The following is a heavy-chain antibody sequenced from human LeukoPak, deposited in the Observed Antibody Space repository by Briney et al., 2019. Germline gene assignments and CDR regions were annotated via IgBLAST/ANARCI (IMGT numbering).Heavy chain of an antibody. J-gene: IGHJ5*02. CDR3: ARREVLPPTTDSSSSTGWFDP. Sequence: SETLSLTCAVYGGSFSGYYWSWIRQPPGRGLEWIGEINHSGSTNYNPSLKSRVTISVDTSKNQFSLKLSSVTAADTAVYYCARREVLPPTTDSSSSTGWFDPWGQGTLVTVSS. V-gene: IGHV4-34*01. CDR2: INHSGST. CDR1: GGSFSGYY. D-gene: IGHD6-13*01.